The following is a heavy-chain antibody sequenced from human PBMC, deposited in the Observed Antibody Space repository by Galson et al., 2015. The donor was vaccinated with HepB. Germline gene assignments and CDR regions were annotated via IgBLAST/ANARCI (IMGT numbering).Heavy chain of an antibody. CDR2: FDPEEGET. J-gene: IGHJ4*02. D-gene: IGHD3-22*01. CDR3: ATGESGYYYTSYFDL. CDR1: GYTLTELS. V-gene: IGHV1-24*01. Sequence: SVKVSCKVSGYTLTELSIHWVRQAPGKGLEWMGGFDPEEGETIYAQKFQDRVTMTEDTSTDTAYMELSNLRSEDTAVYFCATGESGYYYTSYFDLWGQGTLVTVSP.